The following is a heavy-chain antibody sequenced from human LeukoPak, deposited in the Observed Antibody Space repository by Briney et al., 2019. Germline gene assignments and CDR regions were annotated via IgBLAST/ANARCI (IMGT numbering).Heavy chain of an antibody. Sequence: GGPLRLSCAASGFTFSSSWMYWVRQAPGKGLEWVANIKQDGSEEYYVDSVKGRFTISRDNAKNSLYLQMNSLRAEDTAVYYCARDLGIAVAGTLDYWGQGTLVTVSS. CDR3: ARDLGIAVAGTLDY. D-gene: IGHD6-19*01. V-gene: IGHV3-7*01. J-gene: IGHJ4*02. CDR1: GFTFSSSW. CDR2: IKQDGSEE.